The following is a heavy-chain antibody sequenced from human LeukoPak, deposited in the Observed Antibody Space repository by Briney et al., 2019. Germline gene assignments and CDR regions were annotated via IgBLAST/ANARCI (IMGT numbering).Heavy chain of an antibody. Sequence: GGSLRLSCAASGFTFSDYYMSWIRQAPQKGLEWVSYISSSGSTRYYADSVKGRFTISRDNAKNSLYLQMNSLRAEDTAVYYCARDSVDAEFDYWGQGTLVTVPS. V-gene: IGHV3-11*04. CDR2: ISSSGSTR. J-gene: IGHJ4*02. D-gene: IGHD5/OR15-5a*01. CDR1: GFTFSDYY. CDR3: ARDSVDAEFDY.